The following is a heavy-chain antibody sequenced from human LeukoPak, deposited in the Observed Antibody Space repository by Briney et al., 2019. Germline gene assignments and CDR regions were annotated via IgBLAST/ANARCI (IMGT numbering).Heavy chain of an antibody. CDR1: GYTFTSYG. CDR3: AKESQTYYDIMTGYPNYYFDY. D-gene: IGHD3-9*01. Sequence: ASVRVSCKASGYTFTSYGISWVRQAPGQGLEWMGWIRVSTGYTDYEQRFQGRVTMTTDTSTSTAYMELRSLRSDDTAVYYCAKESQTYYDIMTGYPNYYFDYWGQGTLVTVSS. V-gene: IGHV1-18*01. CDR2: IRVSTGYT. J-gene: IGHJ4*02.